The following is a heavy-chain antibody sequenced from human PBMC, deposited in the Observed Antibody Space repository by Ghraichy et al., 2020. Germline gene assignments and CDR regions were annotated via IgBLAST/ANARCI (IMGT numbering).Heavy chain of an antibody. D-gene: IGHD3-10*01. CDR1: GGSISSYH. J-gene: IGHJ6*02. CDR2: IFTSGNT. Sequence: SETLSLTCSVSGGSISSYHWTWIRQPAGKGLEWIGRIFTSGNTNYSPSLKSRVTMSVDTSKNQFFLNLTSVTAADTAVYYCLSMVRGAYGMDVWGQGTTVTVSS. CDR3: LSMVRGAYGMDV. V-gene: IGHV4-4*07.